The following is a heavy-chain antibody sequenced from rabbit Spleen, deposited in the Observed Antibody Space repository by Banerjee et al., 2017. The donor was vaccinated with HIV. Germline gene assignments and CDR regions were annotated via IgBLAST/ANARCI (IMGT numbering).Heavy chain of an antibody. J-gene: IGHJ4*01. V-gene: IGHV1S47*01. CDR2: IFPGFGMR. Sequence: ELVESGGGLVQPGESLKLSCKVSGIDFSNYGISWVRQAPGKGPEWIAIIFPGFGMRSYADSVKGRFTVSTDNAQNMVFLQMTSLTASDTATYFCARVGFADYGYAFNLWGQGTLVTVS. CDR1: GIDFSNYG. D-gene: IGHD6-1*01. CDR3: ARVGFADYGYAFNL.